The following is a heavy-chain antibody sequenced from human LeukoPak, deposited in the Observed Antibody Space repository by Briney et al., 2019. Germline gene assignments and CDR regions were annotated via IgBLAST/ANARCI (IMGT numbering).Heavy chain of an antibody. CDR2: ISISGSAM. CDR1: AFTFSDYY. CDR3: ARVPDYGSGRPSPAYYYGTDV. D-gene: IGHD3-10*01. J-gene: IGHJ6*02. V-gene: IGHV3-11*01. Sequence: GGSLRLSCAASAFTFSDYYMSWIRQAPGEGLEWVSYISISGSAMYYSESVKGRFTISRDNSKTSLFLQMNSLRAEDTAVYYCARVPDYGSGRPSPAYYYGTDVWGQGTTVTVSS.